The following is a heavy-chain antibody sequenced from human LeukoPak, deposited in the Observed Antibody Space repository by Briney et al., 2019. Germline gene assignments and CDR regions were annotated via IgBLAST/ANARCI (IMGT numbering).Heavy chain of an antibody. CDR2: ISHSGST. D-gene: IGHD2-15*01. CDR3: ARVGWRGGSEYIQR. V-gene: IGHV4-34*01. Sequence: SETLSLTCAVYGGSFTGYFWTCIRQAPGKGLEWIGEISHSGSTTYSPSLKGRLSLSLDTAQKQLSLKLKSLTVADTAVYYCARVGWRGGSEYIQRWGPGALVTVSS. J-gene: IGHJ1*01. CDR1: GGSFTGYF.